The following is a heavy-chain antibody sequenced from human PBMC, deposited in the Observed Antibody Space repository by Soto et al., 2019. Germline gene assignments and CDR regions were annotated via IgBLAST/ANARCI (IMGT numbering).Heavy chain of an antibody. CDR2: IKSDGSGT. J-gene: IGHJ4*02. V-gene: IGHV3-74*01. Sequence: EVQLVESGGGLVQLGGSLRLSCAASGFTFSTYWMHWVRQAPGKGPVWVSRIKSDGSGTYYADSVEGRFTISRDNAQXXXXXXXXXXXXXXXXXXXXXXXXXXXXXXXXXXGRHWGQGTLVTVSS. CDR1: GFTFSTYW. CDR3: XXXXXXXXXXXXXXGRH.